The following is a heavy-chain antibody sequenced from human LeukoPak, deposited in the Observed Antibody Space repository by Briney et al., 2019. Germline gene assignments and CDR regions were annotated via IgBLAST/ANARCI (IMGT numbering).Heavy chain of an antibody. Sequence: ASVKVSCKASGYTFTSYGISWVRQAPGQGLEWMGWISAYNGNTNYAQKLQGRVTMTTDTSTSTAYMELRSLRSDDTAVYYCARGGLYYDFWSGYYWFDYRGQGTLVTVSS. J-gene: IGHJ4*02. CDR1: GYTFTSYG. D-gene: IGHD3-3*01. CDR2: ISAYNGNT. CDR3: ARGGLYYDFWSGYYWFDY. V-gene: IGHV1-18*01.